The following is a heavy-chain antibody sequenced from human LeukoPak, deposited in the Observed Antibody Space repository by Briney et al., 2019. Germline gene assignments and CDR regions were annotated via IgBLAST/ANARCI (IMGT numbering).Heavy chain of an antibody. Sequence: GESLKISCKGSGYSFTSYWIGWVRQMPGKGLEWMGIIYPGDSDTRYSPSFQGQVTISADKSISTAYLQWSSLKASDTAMYYCARPPVPDYYDSSGRLYYFDYWGQGTLVTVSS. V-gene: IGHV5-51*01. CDR2: IYPGDSDT. D-gene: IGHD3-22*01. CDR3: ARPPVPDYYDSSGRLYYFDY. CDR1: GYSFTSYW. J-gene: IGHJ4*02.